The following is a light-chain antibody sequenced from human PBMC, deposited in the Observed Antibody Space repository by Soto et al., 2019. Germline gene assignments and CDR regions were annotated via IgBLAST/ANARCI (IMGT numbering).Light chain of an antibody. Sequence: DIVMTQSPLSLPVTPGEPASISCRSSQSLLHSNGYNYLDWYLQKPGQSPQLLIYLGSNRASGVPDRFSGSGSGAEFTLKISRVEAEDVGFYYCMQALQTPRTFGQGTKLEIK. V-gene: IGKV2-28*01. CDR2: LGS. CDR3: MQALQTPRT. J-gene: IGKJ2*01. CDR1: QSLLHSNGYNY.